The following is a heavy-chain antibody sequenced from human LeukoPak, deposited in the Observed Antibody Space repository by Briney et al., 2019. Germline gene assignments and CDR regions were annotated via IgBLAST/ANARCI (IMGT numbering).Heavy chain of an antibody. D-gene: IGHD2-2*01. J-gene: IGHJ6*03. CDR3: ARGWGGGSCTKGAYYYMDV. Sequence: SETLSLTCAVYGGSFSGYYWSWIRQPPGEGLEWIGEINHSGSTNYNPSLKSRVTISVDTSKNQFSLKLSSVTAADTAVYYCARGWGGGSCTKGAYYYMDVWGKGTTVTVSS. CDR2: INHSGST. V-gene: IGHV4-34*01. CDR1: GGSFSGYY.